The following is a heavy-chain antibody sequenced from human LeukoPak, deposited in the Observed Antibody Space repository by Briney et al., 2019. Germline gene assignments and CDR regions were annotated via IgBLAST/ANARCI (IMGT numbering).Heavy chain of an antibody. Sequence: SETLSLTCAVYDGSFSGYYWSWIRQPPGKGLEWIGYIYYSGSTNYNPSLKSRVTISIDTSKNQFSLKLSSVTAADTAVYYCARYAGYSSSWYKGGGPFDYWGQGTLVTVSS. V-gene: IGHV4-59*08. D-gene: IGHD6-13*01. J-gene: IGHJ4*02. CDR3: ARYAGYSSSWYKGGGPFDY. CDR1: DGSFSGYY. CDR2: IYYSGST.